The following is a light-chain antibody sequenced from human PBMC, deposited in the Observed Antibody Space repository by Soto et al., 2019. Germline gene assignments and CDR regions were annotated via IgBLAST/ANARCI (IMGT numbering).Light chain of an antibody. CDR1: SSDVGSYNY. CDR2: DVS. J-gene: IGLJ1*01. CDR3: SSYTTSETRV. Sequence: QSVLTQPASVSGPPGQSITISCTGTSSDVGSYNYISWYQHHPGKVPKLMIYDVSSRPSGVSNRFSGSKSGNTASLTISGLQTEDEADYYCSSYTTSETRVFGTGTKVTVL. V-gene: IGLV2-14*03.